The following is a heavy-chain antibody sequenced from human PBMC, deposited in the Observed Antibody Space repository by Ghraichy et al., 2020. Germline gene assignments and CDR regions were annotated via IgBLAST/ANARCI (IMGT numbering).Heavy chain of an antibody. J-gene: IGHJ4*02. CDR3: ARTASWGHFDY. D-gene: IGHD2-21*02. CDR2: IYSSGST. Sequence: SETLSLTCTVSGGSISGSYWSWIWQPPGKGLEWIGYIYSSGSTKYSPSLKSRVTISVDTSKNQFSLKLSSVSAADTAVYYCARTASWGHFDYWGQGTLVPVSS. CDR1: GGSISGSY. V-gene: IGHV4-59*08.